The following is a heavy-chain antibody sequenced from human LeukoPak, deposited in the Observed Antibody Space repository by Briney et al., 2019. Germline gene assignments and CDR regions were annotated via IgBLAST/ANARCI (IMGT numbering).Heavy chain of an antibody. J-gene: IGHJ4*02. CDR2: INPGAGTT. V-gene: IGHV1-46*01. Sequence: ASVSVSCKASGYTSSSYYMHWVRQAPGQGLEWMGIINPGAGTTSYAQKFQGKVTMTTDTSTSTVYMELSSLRSEDTAVYYCARGLGYGIDYWGQGTLVTVPS. CDR1: GYTSSSYY. CDR3: ARGLGYGIDY. D-gene: IGHD1-1*01.